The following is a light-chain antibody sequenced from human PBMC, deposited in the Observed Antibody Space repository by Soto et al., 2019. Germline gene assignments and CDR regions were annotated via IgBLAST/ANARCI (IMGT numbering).Light chain of an antibody. CDR3: QQRRDWPLT. Sequence: EIVLTQSPATLSLSPGDRATLSCRASQSLDSYLAWFQQKPGQAPRLLIYDASNRATGIPARFSGSGSGTDFTLTISSLEPEDFAVYYCQQRRDWPLTFGGGTKVEI. V-gene: IGKV3-11*01. CDR1: QSLDSY. CDR2: DAS. J-gene: IGKJ4*01.